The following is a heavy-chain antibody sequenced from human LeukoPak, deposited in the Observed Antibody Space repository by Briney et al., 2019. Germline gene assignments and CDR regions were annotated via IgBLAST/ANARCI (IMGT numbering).Heavy chain of an antibody. CDR1: GGSISSGGYY. CDR2: IYYSGST. Sequence: SQTLSRTSTVSGGSISSGGYYWSWIRQHPGKGLEWIGYIYYSGSTYYNPSLKSRVTISVDTSKNQFSLKLSSVTAADTAVYYCARDPTAGQYYYYGMDVWGQGTTVTVSS. J-gene: IGHJ6*02. V-gene: IGHV4-31*03. CDR3: ARDPTAGQYYYYGMDV.